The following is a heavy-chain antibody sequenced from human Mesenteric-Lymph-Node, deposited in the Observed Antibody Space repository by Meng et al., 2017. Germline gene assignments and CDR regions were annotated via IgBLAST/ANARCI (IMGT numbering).Heavy chain of an antibody. J-gene: IGHJ4*02. CDR1: GYTLTELS. V-gene: IGHV1-24*01. D-gene: IGHD2-2*01. CDR2: FDPEDGET. CDR3: ATAEPRYCSSTSCQFDY. Sequence: ASVKVSCKVSGYTLTELSMHWVRQAPGKGLEWMGGFDPEDGETIYAQKFQGRVTMTEDTSTDTAYMELSSLRSEDTAVYYCATAEPRYCSSTSCQFDYWGQGTLVTVSS.